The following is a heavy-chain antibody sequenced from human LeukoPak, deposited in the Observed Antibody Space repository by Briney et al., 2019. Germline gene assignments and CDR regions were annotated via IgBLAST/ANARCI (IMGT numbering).Heavy chain of an antibody. J-gene: IGHJ4*02. CDR1: GYTFTSYG. CDR3: ARVKAPTVGYCSSTSCYTGDY. D-gene: IGHD2-2*02. CDR2: ISAYNGNT. Sequence: ASVKVSCKASGYTFTSYGISWVRQAPGQGLEWMGWISAYNGNTNYAQKLQGRVTMTTDTSTSTAYMELRSLRSDDTAVYYCARVKAPTVGYCSSTSCYTGDYWGQGTLVTVSS. V-gene: IGHV1-18*01.